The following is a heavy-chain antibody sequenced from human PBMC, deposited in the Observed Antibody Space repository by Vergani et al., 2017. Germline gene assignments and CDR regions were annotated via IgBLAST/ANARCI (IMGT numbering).Heavy chain of an antibody. Sequence: QVQLVESGGGVVQPGGSLRLSCAASGFTFNSYGMHWVRQAPGRGLEWVASIRSDESRRYYGDSMEGPFTISRDNSKNTLYLQMKSLRPEDTAVYYCAKEGGGYCSGGTCYPEDWVQGTLVIVSS. V-gene: IGHV3-30*02. D-gene: IGHD2-15*01. CDR3: AKEGGGYCSGGTCYPED. CDR2: IRSDESRR. CDR1: GFTFNSYG. J-gene: IGHJ4*02.